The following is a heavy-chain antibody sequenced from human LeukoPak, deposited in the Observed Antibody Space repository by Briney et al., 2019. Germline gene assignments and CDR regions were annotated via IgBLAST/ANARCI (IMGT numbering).Heavy chain of an antibody. CDR2: IYSGGST. CDR1: GFTFSDYY. Sequence: PGGSLRLSCTASGFTFSDYYMSWIRQAPGKGLEWVSVIYSGGSTYYADSVKGRFTISRDNSKNTLYLQMNSLRAEDTAVYYCARILAVAARMGAFDIWGQGTMVTVSS. CDR3: ARILAVAARMGAFDI. V-gene: IGHV3-66*02. D-gene: IGHD6-19*01. J-gene: IGHJ3*02.